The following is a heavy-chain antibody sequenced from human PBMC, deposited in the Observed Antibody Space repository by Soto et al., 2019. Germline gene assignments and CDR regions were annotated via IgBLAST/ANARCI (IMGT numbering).Heavy chain of an antibody. CDR2: IXXSXXX. CDR3: ARGTKYYYQGMDV. J-gene: IGHJ6*02. V-gene: IGHV4-59*01. Sequence: SETLSLTCTVSGGPISSYYWSWIRQPAGKGLXWIXXIXXSXXXXXNXXLKSRLTISVDTSKNQFSLKLKSVTAADTAVYYCARGTKYYYQGMDVWGQGTTVTASS. CDR1: GGPISSYY.